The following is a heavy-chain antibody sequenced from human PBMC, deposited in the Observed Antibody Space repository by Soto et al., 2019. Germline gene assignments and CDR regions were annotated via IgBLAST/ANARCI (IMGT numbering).Heavy chain of an antibody. CDR2: ISYDGSNK. CDR1: GFTFSSYA. D-gene: IGHD3-9*01. CDR3: ARDVLRYFDWLFYYYYGMDV. V-gene: IGHV3-30-3*01. J-gene: IGHJ6*02. Sequence: VGSLRLSCAASGFTFSSYAMHWVRQAPGKGLEWVAVISYDGSNKYYADSVKGRFTISRDNSKNTLYLQMNSLRAEDTAVYYCARDVLRYFDWLFYYYYGMDVWGQGTTVTVS.